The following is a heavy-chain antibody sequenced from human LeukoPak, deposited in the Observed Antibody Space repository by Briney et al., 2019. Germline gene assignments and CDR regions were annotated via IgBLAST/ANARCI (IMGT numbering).Heavy chain of an antibody. Sequence: GGSLRLSCAASGFTFSSYGMHWVRQAPGKGLEWVAVISYDGSNKYYADSVKGGFTISRDNSKNTLYLQMNSLRAEDTAVYYCAKGDYCSGGSCYRNAFDIRGQGTMVTVSS. J-gene: IGHJ3*02. CDR3: AKGDYCSGGSCYRNAFDI. CDR2: ISYDGSNK. CDR1: GFTFSSYG. V-gene: IGHV3-30*18. D-gene: IGHD2-15*01.